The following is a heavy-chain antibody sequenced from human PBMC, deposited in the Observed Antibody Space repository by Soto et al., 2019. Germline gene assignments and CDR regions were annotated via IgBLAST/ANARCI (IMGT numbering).Heavy chain of an antibody. D-gene: IGHD6-13*01. CDR1: GYTFTSYD. CDR3: ARDRFRIAAAGYYYYYGMDV. Sequence: ASVKVSCKASGYTFTSYDINWVRQATGQGLEWMGWMNPNSGNTGYAQKFQGRVTMTRNTSISTAYMELSSLRSEDTAVHYCARDRFRIAAAGYYYYYGMDVWGQGTTVTVSS. CDR2: MNPNSGNT. J-gene: IGHJ6*02. V-gene: IGHV1-8*01.